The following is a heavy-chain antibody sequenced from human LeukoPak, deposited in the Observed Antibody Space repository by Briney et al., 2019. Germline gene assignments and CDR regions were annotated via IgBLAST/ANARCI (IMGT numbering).Heavy chain of an antibody. CDR2: ISAYNGNT. V-gene: IGHV1-18*01. Sequence: ASVKVSCKASGGTFSSYAISWVRQAPGQGLEWMRWISAYNGNTNYAQKLQGRVTMTTDTSTSTAYMELRSLRSDDTAVYYCARDLVPPNYYDSSGYYPNFDYWGQGTLVTVSS. CDR1: GGTFSSYA. J-gene: IGHJ4*02. CDR3: ARDLVPPNYYDSSGYYPNFDY. D-gene: IGHD3-22*01.